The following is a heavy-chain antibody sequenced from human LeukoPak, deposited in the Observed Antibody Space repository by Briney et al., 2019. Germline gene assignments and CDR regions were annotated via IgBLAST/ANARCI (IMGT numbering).Heavy chain of an antibody. V-gene: IGHV3-48*03. D-gene: IGHD6-19*01. J-gene: IGHJ4*02. CDR3: ARDPHTIAVTGTDPFVY. CDR2: ISTSGGSI. Sequence: PGGSLGPSCAASGFTFSSYEMNWVRQAPGKGLEWVSYISTSGGSIYYADSVKGRFTISRDNAKNSLYLQMNSLGAEDTAVYYCARDPHTIAVTGTDPFVYWGQGTLVTVSS. CDR1: GFTFSSYE.